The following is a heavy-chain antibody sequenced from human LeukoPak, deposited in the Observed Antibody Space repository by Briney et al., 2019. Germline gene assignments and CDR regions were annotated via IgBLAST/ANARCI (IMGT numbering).Heavy chain of an antibody. CDR3: ARDKYCSDGNCDGGSKFDY. Sequence: GGSLRLSCAASGFTFSNYWTSWVRQAPGKGLEWVANIKEDGSEKNYVDSVKGRFTISRDNAKSSVYLQMNSLRAEDTGVYYCARDKYCSDGNCDGGSKFDYWGQGTLVTVSS. CDR1: GFTFSNYW. V-gene: IGHV3-7*01. CDR2: IKEDGSEK. J-gene: IGHJ4*02. D-gene: IGHD2-15*01.